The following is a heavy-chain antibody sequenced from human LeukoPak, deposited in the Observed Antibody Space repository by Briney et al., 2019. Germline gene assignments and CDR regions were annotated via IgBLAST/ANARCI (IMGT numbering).Heavy chain of an antibody. CDR2: ITSGSTM. Sequence: GGSLRLSCAASGFTFSNYEMNWVRQAPGKGLEWASYITSGSTMYYADSVKGRFTISRDNAKNSLYLQMNSLGAEDTAVYYCARDYGSGWHYFDYWGQGTLVTVSS. CDR3: ARDYGSGWHYFDY. V-gene: IGHV3-48*03. J-gene: IGHJ4*02. D-gene: IGHD6-19*01. CDR1: GFTFSNYE.